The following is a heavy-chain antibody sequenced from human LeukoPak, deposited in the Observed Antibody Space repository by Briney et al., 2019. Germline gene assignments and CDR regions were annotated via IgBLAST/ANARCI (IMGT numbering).Heavy chain of an antibody. Sequence: GSLRLSFAASGFIFNNYGLIWVRQAPGEGLEWVSAISNDGGGTQYADFVEGRFTISRDNSKNTLFLQMSSLRAEDTALYYCAKGSSGYFADLWGQGTLVTVSS. V-gene: IGHV3-23*01. D-gene: IGHD3-22*01. CDR3: AKGSSGYFADL. CDR2: ISNDGGGT. CDR1: GFIFNNYG. J-gene: IGHJ5*02.